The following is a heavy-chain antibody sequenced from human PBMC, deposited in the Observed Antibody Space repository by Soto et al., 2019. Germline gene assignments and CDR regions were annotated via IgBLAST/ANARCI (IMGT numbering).Heavy chain of an antibody. V-gene: IGHV4-59*01. CDR3: ARRYGGNFDY. Sequence: QVQLQESGPGLVKPSETLSLTCTVSGGSISSYYWSWIRQPPGKGLEWIGYIYYSGSTNYNPSLXMXAXIXXDTSKNQFSLKLTSVTAADTAVYYCARRYGGNFDYWGQGTLVTVSS. CDR1: GGSISSYY. J-gene: IGHJ4*02. D-gene: IGHD1-26*01. CDR2: IYYSGST.